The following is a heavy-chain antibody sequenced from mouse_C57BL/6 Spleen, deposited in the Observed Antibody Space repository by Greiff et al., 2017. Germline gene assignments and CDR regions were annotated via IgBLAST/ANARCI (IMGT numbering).Heavy chain of an antibody. CDR3: ARPYYDTASWFAY. J-gene: IGHJ3*01. CDR2: ISSGSSTI. D-gene: IGHD2-4*01. Sequence: EVHLVESGGGLVKPGGSLKLSCAASGFTFSDYGMHWVRQAPEKGLEWVAYISSGSSTIYYADTVKGRFTISRDNAKNTLFLQMTSLRSEDTAMYYCARPYYDTASWFAYWGQGTLVTVSA. CDR1: GFTFSDYG. V-gene: IGHV5-17*01.